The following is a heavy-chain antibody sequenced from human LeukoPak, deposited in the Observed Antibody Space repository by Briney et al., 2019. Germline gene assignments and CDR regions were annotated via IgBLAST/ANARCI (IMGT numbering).Heavy chain of an antibody. D-gene: IGHD2-2*01. CDR2: IIPILGIA. CDR3: AREFCSSTSCYDPGAFDI. Sequence: SVKVSFKASGGTFSSYAISWVRQAPGQGLEWMGRIIPILGIANYAQKFQGRVTITADKSTSTAYMELSSLRSEDTAVYYCAREFCSSTSCYDPGAFDIWGQGTMVTVSS. V-gene: IGHV1-69*04. CDR1: GGTFSSYA. J-gene: IGHJ3*02.